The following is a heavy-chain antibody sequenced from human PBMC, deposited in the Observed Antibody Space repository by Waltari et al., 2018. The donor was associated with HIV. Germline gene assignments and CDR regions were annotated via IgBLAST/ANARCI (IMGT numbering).Heavy chain of an antibody. CDR3: ARGGVGATTNWLDP. V-gene: IGHV4-31*01. J-gene: IGHJ5*02. CDR2: IYYRVNT. Sequence: HVPLQESGPGLVKTSQTLSLTCTASGGPISRSGSYWSWIRQRPGKGLEWIGSIYYRVNTYYNPSLKSLLTISLDTSKNHFSLRLNSVTAADTAVYYCARGGVGATTNWLDPWGQGTLVTVSS. CDR1: GGPISRSGSY. D-gene: IGHD1-26*01.